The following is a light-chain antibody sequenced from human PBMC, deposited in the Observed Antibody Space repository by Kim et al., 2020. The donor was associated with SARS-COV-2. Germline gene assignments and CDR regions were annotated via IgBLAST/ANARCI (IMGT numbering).Light chain of an antibody. V-gene: IGLV7-43*01. CDR2: GTT. CDR1: TGAVTSGYY. CDR3: LLYYGAAQLV. Sequence: QAVVTQEPSLTVSPGGTVTLTCAASTGAVTSGYYPNWFQQKPGQAPRPLIYGTTNKHSWTPARFSGSLLGDKAALTLSGVQPEDEAEYYCLLYYGAAQLVFGGGTQLTVL. J-gene: IGLJ2*01.